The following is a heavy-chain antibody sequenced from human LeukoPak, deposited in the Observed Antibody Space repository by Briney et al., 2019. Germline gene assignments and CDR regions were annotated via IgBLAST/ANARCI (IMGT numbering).Heavy chain of an antibody. V-gene: IGHV7-4-1*02. CDR1: GYTFTNYA. J-gene: IGHJ3*01. CDR2: INTNTGNP. D-gene: IGHD3-16*01. Sequence: GASVKVSCKASGYTFTNYAMNWVRQAPGQGLEWMGWINTNTGNPTYAQGFTGRFVFSLDTSVSTAYLQISSLKAEDTAVYYCARGVLDSLGVSSGFDLWGQGTMVTVSS. CDR3: ARGVLDSLGVSSGFDL.